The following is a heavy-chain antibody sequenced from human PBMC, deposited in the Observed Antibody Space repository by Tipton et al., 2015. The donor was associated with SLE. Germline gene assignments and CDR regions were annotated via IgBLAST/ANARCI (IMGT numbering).Heavy chain of an antibody. CDR3: ASPYYYGSRSFDP. J-gene: IGHJ5*02. Sequence: TLSLTCTVSGGSISSSIWWTWVRQPPGKGLEWIGEIFHSGSTNYNPSLRCRVTMSLDKSKNQFSLKLSSVTAADTAVYYCASPYYYGSRSFDPWGQGTLVTVSA. CDR1: GGSISSSIW. CDR2: IFHSGST. V-gene: IGHV4-4*02. D-gene: IGHD3-10*01.